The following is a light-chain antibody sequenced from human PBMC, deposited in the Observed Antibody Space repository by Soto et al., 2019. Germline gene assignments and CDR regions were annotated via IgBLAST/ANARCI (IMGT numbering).Light chain of an antibody. CDR3: QQYHSWPPIT. V-gene: IGKV3-15*01. CDR2: SSS. Sequence: KVMTQCPATLSVCEGEGATLSWRASQSVSSYLAWYQQKPGQAPRLLIYSSSTRATGIPARFSVSGSGTEFTLTVSSLQSEDFAVYYCQQYHSWPPITVGQGTRLEIK. J-gene: IGKJ5*01. CDR1: QSVSSY.